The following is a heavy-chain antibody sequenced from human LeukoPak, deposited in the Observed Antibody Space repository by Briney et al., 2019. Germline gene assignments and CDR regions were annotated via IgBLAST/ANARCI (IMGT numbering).Heavy chain of an antibody. V-gene: IGHV3-11*01. CDR2: ISSSGSTI. CDR3: AKEEGLKGDAFDI. CDR1: GLTFSDYY. Sequence: GGSLRLSCAASGLTFSDYYMSWIRQAPGKGLEWVSYISSSGSTIYYADSVKGRFTISRDNAKNSLYLQMNSLRAEDTAVYYCAKEEGLKGDAFDIWGQGTMVTVSS. J-gene: IGHJ3*02. D-gene: IGHD3-16*01.